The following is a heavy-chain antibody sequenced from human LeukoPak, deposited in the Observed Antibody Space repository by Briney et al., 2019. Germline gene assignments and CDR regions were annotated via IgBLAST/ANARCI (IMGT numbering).Heavy chain of an antibody. CDR3: ARASRDGYNDFDY. D-gene: IGHD5-24*01. Sequence: PGGSLRLSCAASGFTFSSYSMNWVRQAPGKGLEWVSSISSSSSYIYYADSVKGRFTVSRDNAKNSLYLQMNSLRAEDTAVYYCARASRDGYNDFDYWGQGTLVTVS. V-gene: IGHV3-21*01. CDR2: ISSSSSYI. J-gene: IGHJ4*02. CDR1: GFTFSSYS.